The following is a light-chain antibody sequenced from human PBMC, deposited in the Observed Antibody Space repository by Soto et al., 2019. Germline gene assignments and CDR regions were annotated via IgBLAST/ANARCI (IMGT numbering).Light chain of an antibody. V-gene: IGKV1-5*01. J-gene: IGKJ1*01. CDR3: QQYNSYSRT. CDR1: QSISSW. CDR2: DAS. Sequence: DIQVTQSPATLSASVGERVTVACGASQSISSWLAWYQQKPGKAPKLLIYDASSLESGVPSRFSGSGSGTEFTLTISSLHPDDFATYYCQQYNSYSRTFGQGTKVDIK.